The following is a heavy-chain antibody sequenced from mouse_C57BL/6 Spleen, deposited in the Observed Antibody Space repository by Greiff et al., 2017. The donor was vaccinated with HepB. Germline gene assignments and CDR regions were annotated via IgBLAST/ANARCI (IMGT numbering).Heavy chain of an antibody. D-gene: IGHD2-5*01. J-gene: IGHJ4*01. CDR1: GYAFSSYW. V-gene: IGHV1-80*01. CDR3: ARKVYSNYEDYAMDY. CDR2: IYPGDGDT. Sequence: VQLQESGAELVKPGASVKISCKASGYAFSSYWMNWVKQRPGKGLEWIGQIYPGDGDTNYNRKFKGKATLTADKSSSAAYMQLSSLTSEDSAVYFCARKVYSNYEDYAMDYWGQGTSVTVSS.